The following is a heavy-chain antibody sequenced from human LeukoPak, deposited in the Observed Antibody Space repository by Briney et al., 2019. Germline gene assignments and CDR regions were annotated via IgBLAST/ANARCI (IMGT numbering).Heavy chain of an antibody. Sequence: GGSLILSCAASGFTFSSYAMSWVRQAPGKGLEWVSAISGSGGSTYYADSVKGRFTISRDNSKNTLYLQMNSLRAEDTAVYYCAKETNSGATSYNWFDPWGQGTLVTVSS. CDR3: AKETNSGATSYNWFDP. D-gene: IGHD1-26*01. J-gene: IGHJ5*02. CDR1: GFTFSSYA. CDR2: ISGSGGST. V-gene: IGHV3-23*01.